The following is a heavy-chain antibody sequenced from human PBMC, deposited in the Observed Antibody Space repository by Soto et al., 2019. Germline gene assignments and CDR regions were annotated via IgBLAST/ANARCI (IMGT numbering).Heavy chain of an antibody. J-gene: IGHJ5*02. CDR2: VNPNSGNT. D-gene: IGHD6-6*01. Sequence: GASVKVSCKASGYTFTSYDINWVRQATGQGLEWMGWVNPNSGNTGYAQKFQGRVTMTRNTSISTAYMELSSLRSEDTAVYYCARGFSIAARRRWFDPWGQGTLVTVSS. CDR3: ARGFSIAARRRWFDP. CDR1: GYTFTSYD. V-gene: IGHV1-8*01.